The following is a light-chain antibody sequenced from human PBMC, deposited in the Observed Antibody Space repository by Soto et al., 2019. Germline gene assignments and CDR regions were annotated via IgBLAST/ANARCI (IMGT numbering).Light chain of an antibody. Sequence: EIVFTQSPCTLSLSPGERGTLSCMASQSVSSSYLAWYQQKPGQAPRLLIYGASSRATGIPDRFSGSGSGTDFTLTISRLEPEDFAVYFCPQYGDSPLFGQGTRLEIK. CDR3: PQYGDSPL. V-gene: IGKV3-20*01. J-gene: IGKJ5*01. CDR2: GAS. CDR1: QSVSSSY.